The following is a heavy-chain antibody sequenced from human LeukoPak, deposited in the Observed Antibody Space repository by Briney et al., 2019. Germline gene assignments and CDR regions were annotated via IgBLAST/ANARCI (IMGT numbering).Heavy chain of an antibody. V-gene: IGHV3-11*05. D-gene: IGHD3-22*01. Sequence: GGSLRLSCVASGFTFSDYYMSWIRQAPGTGLEWVSYISSSTGYTSYSDSVRGRFTISRDNTRNSLFLQMNSLRPEDTAVYYCARDRFDYYDSSGFVYAFDLWGQGTTVTVSS. CDR2: ISSSTGYT. J-gene: IGHJ3*01. CDR3: ARDRFDYYDSSGFVYAFDL. CDR1: GFTFSDYY.